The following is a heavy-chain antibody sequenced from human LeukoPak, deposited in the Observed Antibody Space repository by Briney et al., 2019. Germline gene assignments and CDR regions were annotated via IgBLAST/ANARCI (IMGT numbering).Heavy chain of an antibody. CDR3: ARYHTMVRGTNWFDP. CDR1: GGSFSGYY. J-gene: IGHJ5*02. CDR2: IYTSGST. D-gene: IGHD3-10*01. Sequence: SETLSLTCAVYGGSFSGYYWSWIRQPPGKGLEWIGRIYTSGSTNYNPSLKSRVTISVDTSKNQFSLKLSSVTAADTAVYYCARYHTMVRGTNWFDPWGQGTLVTVSS. V-gene: IGHV4-59*10.